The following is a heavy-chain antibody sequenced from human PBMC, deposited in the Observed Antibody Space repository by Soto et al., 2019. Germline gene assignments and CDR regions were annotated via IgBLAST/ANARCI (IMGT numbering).Heavy chain of an antibody. CDR2: IIPILGIA. J-gene: IGHJ3*02. V-gene: IGHV1-69*08. CDR1: GGTFSSYT. Sequence: QVQLVQSGAEVKKPGSSVKVSCKASGGTFSSYTISWVRQAPGQGLEWMGRIIPILGIANYAQKFQGRVTNTADKSTSTASMELSSLRSEDTAVYYCARDRSVRYADAFDIWGQGTMVTVSS. CDR3: ARDRSVRYADAFDI. D-gene: IGHD1-1*01.